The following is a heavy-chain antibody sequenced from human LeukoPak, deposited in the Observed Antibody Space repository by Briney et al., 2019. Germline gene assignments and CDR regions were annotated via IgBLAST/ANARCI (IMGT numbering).Heavy chain of an antibody. D-gene: IGHD3-16*02. CDR3: AGGFYDYLWGNYRTFDF. CDR2: IYDSGNT. V-gene: IGHV4-59*04. Sequence: SETLSLTCNVSGASMSSNYWSWIRQPPGKGLEWIGEIYDSGNTNYNPSLKSRITMSVDKSKNQFSLNLYSLTAADTAVYYCAGGFYDYLWGNYRTFDFWGQGTLVTVAS. J-gene: IGHJ4*02. CDR1: GASMSSNY.